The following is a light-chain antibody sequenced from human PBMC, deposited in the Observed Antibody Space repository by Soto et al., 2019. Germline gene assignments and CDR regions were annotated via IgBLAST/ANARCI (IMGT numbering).Light chain of an antibody. CDR2: WAS. Sequence: DIVMTQSPDSLAVSLGERATINCKSRQSVLHSSNNKNYLAWYQQKPGQPPKLLIYWASTRESGVPDRFSGSGSGTDFTLTISSLQAEDVAVYYCQQYYSTPPFGQGTRLEIK. CDR1: QSVLHSSNNKNY. CDR3: QQYYSTPP. J-gene: IGKJ5*01. V-gene: IGKV4-1*01.